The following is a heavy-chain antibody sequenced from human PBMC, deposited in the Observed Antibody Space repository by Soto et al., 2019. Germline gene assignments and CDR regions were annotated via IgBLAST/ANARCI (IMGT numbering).Heavy chain of an antibody. Sequence: QVQLVQSGAEVKKPGASVKVSCKASGYTFTSYDINWVRQATGQGLEWMGWMNPNSGNTGYAQKFQVRVTMTRSTSISTAYMELSSLRSEDTAVYYCARSRRTIMYILVYWGQGTLVTVSS. CDR1: GYTFTSYD. D-gene: IGHD3-9*01. CDR3: ARSRRTIMYILVY. V-gene: IGHV1-8*01. J-gene: IGHJ4*02. CDR2: MNPNSGNT.